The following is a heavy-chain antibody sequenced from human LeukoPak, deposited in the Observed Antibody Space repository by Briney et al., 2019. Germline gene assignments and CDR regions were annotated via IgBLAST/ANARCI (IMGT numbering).Heavy chain of an antibody. CDR3: ARQGLPTWFDP. CDR2: IYYSGST. Sequence: SETLSLTCTVSGGSISSSSYYWGWIRQPPGKGLEWIGSIYYSGSTHYNPSLKSRVTISVDTSKNQFSLKLSSVTAADTAVYYCARQGLPTWFDPWGQGTLVTVSS. V-gene: IGHV4-39*01. CDR1: GGSISSSSYY. J-gene: IGHJ5*02.